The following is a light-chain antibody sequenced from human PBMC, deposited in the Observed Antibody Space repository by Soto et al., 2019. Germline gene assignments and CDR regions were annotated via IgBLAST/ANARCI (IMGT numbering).Light chain of an antibody. CDR2: GAS. CDR1: QSVNNN. CDR3: QEYNTWPWT. J-gene: IGKJ1*01. V-gene: IGKV3-15*01. Sequence: ETLMTQSPATLSVSPGERATLSCRASQSVNNNLAWYQQKLGQAPRALSYGASTRATGIPARFTGSGSATEFILTITSLQSEDSAVYYCQEYNTWPWTFGQGTKVEFK.